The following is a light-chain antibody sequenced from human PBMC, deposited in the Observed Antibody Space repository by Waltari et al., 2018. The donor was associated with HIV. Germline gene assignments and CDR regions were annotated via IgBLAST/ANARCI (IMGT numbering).Light chain of an antibody. CDR3: ASWDDSLNGPV. CDR2: NNN. Sequence: QSVLTQSPSASGTSGPRVTMSCSGSTSNIGTNTVNWYQQLTGTAPKVLIFNNNQRPSGVPDRFSGSKSGTSASLAISGLQSEDEADYYCASWDDSLNGPVFGGGTKLTVL. CDR1: TSNIGTNT. V-gene: IGLV1-44*01. J-gene: IGLJ3*02.